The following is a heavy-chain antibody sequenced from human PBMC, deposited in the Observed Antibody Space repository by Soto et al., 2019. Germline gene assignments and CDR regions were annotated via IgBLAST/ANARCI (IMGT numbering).Heavy chain of an antibody. V-gene: IGHV3-23*01. J-gene: IGHJ4*02. CDR3: AKWPPSPKMGVTSH. CDR1: GFAFNSSA. D-gene: IGHD1-26*01. CDR2: ITVAGGGT. Sequence: EVQLLESGGGLVQPGGSLRLSCAASGFAFNSSAMAWVRQTPGKGLQWVSAITVAGGGTYYADSVKGRFAISRDNSKKTLYLQMNSLSAEDTALYFCAKWPPSPKMGVTSHRGQGTLVTVSS.